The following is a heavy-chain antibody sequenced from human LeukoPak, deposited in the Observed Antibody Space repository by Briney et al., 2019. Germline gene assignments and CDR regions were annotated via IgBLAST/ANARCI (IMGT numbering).Heavy chain of an antibody. CDR1: GFIFSDYY. V-gene: IGHV3-72*01. D-gene: IGHD2-21*01. CDR3: SRGGGYFFDY. J-gene: IGHJ4*02. Sequence: PGGSLRLSCAASGFIFSDYYIDWVRQAPGKGLEWLGRVRNKARNYMTEYAASVSSRFTISRDDSVNSLFLQLNSLKAEDTAVYFCSRGGGYFFDYWGRGTLVTVSS. CDR2: VRNKARNYMT.